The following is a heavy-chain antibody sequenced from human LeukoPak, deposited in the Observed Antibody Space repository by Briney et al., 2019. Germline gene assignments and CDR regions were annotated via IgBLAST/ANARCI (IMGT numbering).Heavy chain of an antibody. CDR3: ARDPRSGWFDP. CDR1: GGSISSYY. CDR2: IYYSGST. V-gene: IGHV4-59*01. D-gene: IGHD3-3*01. Sequence: SETLSLTCTVSGGSISSYYWSWIRQPPRKGLEWIGYIYYSGSTNYNPSLKSRVTISVDTSKNQFSLKLSSVTAADTAVYYCARDPRSGWFDPWGQGTLVTVSS. J-gene: IGHJ5*02.